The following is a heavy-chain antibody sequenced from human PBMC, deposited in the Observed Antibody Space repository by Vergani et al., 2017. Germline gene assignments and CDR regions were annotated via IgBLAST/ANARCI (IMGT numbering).Heavy chain of an antibody. V-gene: IGHV3-9*02. J-gene: IGHJ5*02. Sequence: EVQLEESGGDLVLPGRSLRLSCVASGFTSAGYAMHWVRQAPGKGLEWVSGISWNSNSIGYADSVKGRFTISRDNAKNSLYLPMNSLRAEDTALYYCAKDLGTSSGGGWCDPWGQGTLVTVSS. CDR1: GFTSAGYA. CDR2: ISWNSNSI. D-gene: IGHD6-6*01. CDR3: AKDLGTSSGGGWCDP.